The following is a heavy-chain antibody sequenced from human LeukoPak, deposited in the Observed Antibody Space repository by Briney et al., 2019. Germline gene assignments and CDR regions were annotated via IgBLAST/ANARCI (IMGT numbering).Heavy chain of an antibody. J-gene: IGHJ4*02. V-gene: IGHV4-34*01. CDR2: INHSGST. Sequence: SETLSLTCAVYGGSFSGYYWSRIRQPPGKGLEWIGEINHSGSTNYNPSLKSRVTISVDTSKNQFSLKLSSVTAADTAVYYCARHVEGVRFTTFLAYWGQGTLVTVSS. CDR1: GGSFSGYY. CDR3: ARHVEGVRFTTFLAY. D-gene: IGHD3-9*01.